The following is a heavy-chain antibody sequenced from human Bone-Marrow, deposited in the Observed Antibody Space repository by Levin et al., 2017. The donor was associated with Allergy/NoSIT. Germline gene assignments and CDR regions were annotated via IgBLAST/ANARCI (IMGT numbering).Heavy chain of an antibody. J-gene: IGHJ6*02. CDR2: VNPNNYNT. V-gene: IGHV1-8*01. D-gene: IGHD6-19*01. CDR1: GYTFTYYD. CDR3: ARAPLWDSSGWSYYYYGMDV. Sequence: AASVKVSCKAAGYTFTYYDINWVRQASGQGLEWMGWVNPNNYNTGYAQKFQGRITMTRNTSISTAYMELSSLTSEDTAVYYCARAPLWDSSGWSYYYYGMDVWGQGTTVTVSS.